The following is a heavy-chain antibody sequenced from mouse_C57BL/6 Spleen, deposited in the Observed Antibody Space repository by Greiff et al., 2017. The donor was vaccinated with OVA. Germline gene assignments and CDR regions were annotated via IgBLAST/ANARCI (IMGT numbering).Heavy chain of an antibody. V-gene: IGHV6-3*01. CDR3: TVGVYYDYDGFDY. CDR1: GFTFSNYW. CDR2: IRLKSDNYAT. Sequence: EVHLVESGGGLVQPGGSMKLSCVASGFTFSNYWMNWVRQSPEKGLEWVAQIRLKSDNYATHYAESVKGRFTISRDDSKSSVYLQMNNLRAEDTGIYYCTVGVYYDYDGFDYWGQGTTLTVSS. J-gene: IGHJ2*01. D-gene: IGHD2-4*01.